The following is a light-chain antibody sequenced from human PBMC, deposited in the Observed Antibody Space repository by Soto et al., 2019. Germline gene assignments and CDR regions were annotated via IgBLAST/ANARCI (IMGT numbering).Light chain of an antibody. J-gene: IGLJ2*01. CDR3: ATWDDSLSGYVV. CDR2: RNN. CDR1: SSNIGRNY. Sequence: QSVLTQPPSASGTPGQRVTISCSGSSSNIGRNYVFWYQQLPGTAPKVLMYRNNQRPSGVPDRFSGSKSGTSASLAISGLRSEDEADYYCATWDDSLSGYVVFGGGTKLTVL. V-gene: IGLV1-47*01.